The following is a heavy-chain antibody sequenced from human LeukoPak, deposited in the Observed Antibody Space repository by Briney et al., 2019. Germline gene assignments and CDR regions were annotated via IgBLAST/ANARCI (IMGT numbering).Heavy chain of an antibody. CDR2: ISYDGSNK. CDR1: GFTFSSYA. D-gene: IGHD2-15*01. Sequence: GGSLRLSCAASGFTFSSYAMHWVRQAPGKGLEWVAVISYDGSNKYYADSVKGRFNISRDNSKNTLYLQMNSLRAEDTAVYYCARDKSCSGGSCYYFDYWGQGTLVTVSS. V-gene: IGHV3-30-3*01. J-gene: IGHJ4*02. CDR3: ARDKSCSGGSCYYFDY.